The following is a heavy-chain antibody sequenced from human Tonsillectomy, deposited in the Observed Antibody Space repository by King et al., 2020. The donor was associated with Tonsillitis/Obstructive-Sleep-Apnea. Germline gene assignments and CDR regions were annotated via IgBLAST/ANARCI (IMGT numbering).Heavy chain of an antibody. V-gene: IGHV3-23*04. CDR3: AKDDPHIMSFGGVIVTAFDI. J-gene: IGHJ3*02. CDR1: GFTFSNFA. CDR2: ISGSGGST. D-gene: IGHD3-16*02. Sequence: VQLVESGGGLVQPGGSLRLSCAASGFTFSNFAMSWVRQAPGKGLEWVSVISGSGGSTYSADSVKGRFTISRDASKNTLYLQMNSLRAEDMAVYYCAKDDPHIMSFGGVIVTAFDIWGQGTMVTVSS.